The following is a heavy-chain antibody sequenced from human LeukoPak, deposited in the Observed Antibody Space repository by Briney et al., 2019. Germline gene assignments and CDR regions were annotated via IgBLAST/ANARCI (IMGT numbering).Heavy chain of an antibody. CDR2: IYYSGST. Sequence: SETLSLTCTVSGGSISSYYWSWIRQPPGRGLEWIGYIYYSGSTNYNPSLKSRVTISVDTSKNQFSLKLRSVTAADTAVYFCAREASRAGTYYFDYWGQGTLLTVSS. CDR1: GGSISSYY. D-gene: IGHD3-10*01. J-gene: IGHJ4*02. V-gene: IGHV4-59*01. CDR3: AREASRAGTYYFDY.